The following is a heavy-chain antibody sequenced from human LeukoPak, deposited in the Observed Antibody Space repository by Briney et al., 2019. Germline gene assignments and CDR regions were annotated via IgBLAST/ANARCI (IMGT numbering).Heavy chain of an antibody. J-gene: IGHJ4*02. CDR2: ISSSSSYI. V-gene: IGHV3-21*01. CDR3: ARDKSGYVWGSYPLELDY. CDR1: GFTFSSYS. Sequence: GGSLRLSCAASGFTFSSYSMNWVRQAPGKGLEWVSSISSSSSYIYYADSVKGRFTISRDNAKNSLYLQMNSLRAEDTAVYYCARDKSGYVWGSYPLELDYWGQGTLVTVSS. D-gene: IGHD3-16*02.